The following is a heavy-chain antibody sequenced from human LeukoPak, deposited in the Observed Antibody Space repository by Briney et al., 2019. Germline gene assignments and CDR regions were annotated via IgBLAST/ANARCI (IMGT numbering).Heavy chain of an antibody. CDR2: LSYSGTT. CDR1: GVSISNYY. Sequence: SETLSLTCTVSGVSISNYYWSWIRQSPGKGLEWIGYLSYSGTTSYNPSLKSRVTMSLDTSNNQFSLKLSSMSATDTASYYCARTPRITIFGGDAFDIWGQGTMVTVSS. CDR3: ARTPRITIFGGDAFDI. V-gene: IGHV4-59*01. D-gene: IGHD3-3*01. J-gene: IGHJ3*02.